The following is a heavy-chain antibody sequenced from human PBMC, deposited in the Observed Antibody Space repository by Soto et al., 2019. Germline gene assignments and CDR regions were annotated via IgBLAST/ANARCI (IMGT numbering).Heavy chain of an antibody. Sequence: QVQLQQSGPRLVKPSETLSLTCTVSSGPDRSHNWGWIRQPPGRGLEWIGYVYYTGDTAYNPSLKGRVTLSADTSTNDISLPLNSVTAADTVGYYCVRQGIDYLHGLVDVWGQGTTVSVSS. CDR1: SGPDRSHN. V-gene: IGHV4-59*08. CDR3: VRQGIDYLHGLVDV. CDR2: VYYTGDT. J-gene: IGHJ6*02. D-gene: IGHD4-17*01.